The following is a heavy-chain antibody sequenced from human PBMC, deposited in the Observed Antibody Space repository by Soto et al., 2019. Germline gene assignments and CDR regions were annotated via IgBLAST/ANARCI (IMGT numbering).Heavy chain of an antibody. Sequence: ASVKVSCKASGYTFTSYDINWVRQATGQGLEWMGWMNPNSGNTGYAQKYQGRVTMTRNTSISTAYMKLSSLRSKDTAVYYCARGEGTTGIGDVWGKGTTVTVSS. D-gene: IGHD1-1*01. CDR2: MNPNSGNT. V-gene: IGHV1-8*01. CDR1: GYTFTSYD. J-gene: IGHJ6*04. CDR3: ARGEGTTGIGDV.